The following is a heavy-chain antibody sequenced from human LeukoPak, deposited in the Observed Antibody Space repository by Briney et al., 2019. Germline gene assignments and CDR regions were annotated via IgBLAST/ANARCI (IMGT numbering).Heavy chain of an antibody. J-gene: IGHJ4*02. CDR1: GFTFTRYA. Sequence: GGSLRLSCAASGFTFTRYAMTWVRQAPGRGLEWVSTITGDGDGAYYPDSVKGRFTTSRDNAKNTLYLQMNSLRADDTAVYYCAKESSSRGWNGPDYWGQGTLVTVSS. V-gene: IGHV3-23*01. CDR2: ITGDGDGA. CDR3: AKESSSRGWNGPDY. D-gene: IGHD6-19*01.